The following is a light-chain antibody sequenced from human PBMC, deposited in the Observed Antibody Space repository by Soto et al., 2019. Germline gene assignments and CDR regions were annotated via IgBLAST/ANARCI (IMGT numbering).Light chain of an antibody. J-gene: IGKJ2*01. Sequence: EIVLTQSPDTLSLSPGESATLSCRASQSVDNNHLAWYQQRPGQAPRLLIYYTATRATGITDRFSGSGSGTDFTLNISRLEPEDFVVYYCQHYGASARYTFDQGTKLEIK. CDR2: YTA. V-gene: IGKV3-20*01. CDR1: QSVDNNH. CDR3: QHYGASARYT.